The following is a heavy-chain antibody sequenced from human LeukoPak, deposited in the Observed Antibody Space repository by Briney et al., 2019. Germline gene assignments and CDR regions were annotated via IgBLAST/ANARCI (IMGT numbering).Heavy chain of an antibody. CDR1: GYTFTGYY. D-gene: IGHD6-13*01. Sequence: GASVKVSCKASGYTFTGYYMHWVRQAPGQGLEWMGLINPSGGSTSYAQKFQGRVTMTRDTSTSTVYMELSSLRSEDTAVYYCARDPAKAAAGNYWGQGTLVTVSS. CDR3: ARDPAKAAAGNY. V-gene: IGHV1-46*01. CDR2: INPSGGST. J-gene: IGHJ4*02.